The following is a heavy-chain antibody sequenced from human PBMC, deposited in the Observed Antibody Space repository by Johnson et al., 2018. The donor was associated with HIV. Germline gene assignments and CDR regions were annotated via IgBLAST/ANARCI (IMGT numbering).Heavy chain of an antibody. CDR1: RFTFDDYA. D-gene: IGHD6-13*01. J-gene: IGHJ3*02. Sequence: VQLVESGGVVVHPGGSLRLSCETSRFTFDDYAMHWVRQAPGKGLEWVSLINWDGDSTYYADSVKGRFTISRENSKISLYLQRNSLRPEDTGLYYCAKEISSGYTNGSTLDIWGQGTMVTVSS. CDR2: INWDGDST. V-gene: IGHV3-43D*03. CDR3: AKEISSGYTNGSTLDI.